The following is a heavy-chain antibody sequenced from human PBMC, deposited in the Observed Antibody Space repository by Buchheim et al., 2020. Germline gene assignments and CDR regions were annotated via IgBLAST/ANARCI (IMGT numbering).Heavy chain of an antibody. Sequence: QVQLVESGGGLVKPGGSLRLSCAASGFTFSDYYMSWIRQAPGKGLEWVSYISSSGSTIYYADSVKGRFTISRDNAKNSLYLQMNSLRAEDTAVYYCARERADSRYFDWLAPYYYYYGMDVWGQGTT. CDR3: ARERADSRYFDWLAPYYYYYGMDV. J-gene: IGHJ6*02. CDR1: GFTFSDYY. V-gene: IGHV3-11*01. CDR2: ISSSGSTI. D-gene: IGHD3-9*01.